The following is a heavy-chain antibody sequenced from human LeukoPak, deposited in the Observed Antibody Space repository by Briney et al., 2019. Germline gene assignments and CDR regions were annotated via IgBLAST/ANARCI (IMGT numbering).Heavy chain of an antibody. J-gene: IGHJ4*02. D-gene: IGHD6-19*01. CDR3: ARANTAVAGRGLDY. Sequence: GGSLRLSCAASGFTFSSYEIIWVRQAPGKGLEWISYISSSGSTIYSADSVKGRFTISRDNAKNSLYLQVNSLRAEDTAVYYCARANTAVAGRGLDYWGQGTLVTVSS. V-gene: IGHV3-48*03. CDR1: GFTFSSYE. CDR2: ISSSGSTI.